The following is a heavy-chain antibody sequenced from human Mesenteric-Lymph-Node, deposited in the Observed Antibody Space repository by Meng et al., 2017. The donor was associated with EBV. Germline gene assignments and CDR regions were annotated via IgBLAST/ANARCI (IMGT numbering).Heavy chain of an antibody. CDR2: INHSGST. V-gene: IGHV4-34*01. CDR1: GGSFSGYY. J-gene: IGHJ4*02. CDR3: ARPWLGRFDY. D-gene: IGHD6-19*01. Sequence: QGPLQQWGAGLLKPSETLSLTCAGYGGSFSGYYWSWIRQPPGKGLEWIGEINHSGSTNYNPSLKSRVTISVDTSKNQFSLKLSSVTAADTAVYYCARPWLGRFDYWGQGTLVTVSS.